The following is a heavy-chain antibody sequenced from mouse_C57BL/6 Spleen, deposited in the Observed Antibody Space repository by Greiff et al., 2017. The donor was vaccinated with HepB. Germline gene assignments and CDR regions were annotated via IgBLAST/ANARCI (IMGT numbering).Heavy chain of an antibody. CDR2: INPSTGGT. CDR1: GYSFTGYY. Sequence: VQLQQSGPELVKPGASVKISCKASGYSFTGYYMNWVKQSPEKSLEWIGEINPSTGGTTYNQKFKAKATLTVDKSSSTAYMQLKSLTSEDSAVYYCARGRSTVVAGDYFDYWGQGTTLTVSS. CDR3: ARGRSTVVAGDYFDY. V-gene: IGHV1-42*01. D-gene: IGHD1-1*01. J-gene: IGHJ2*01.